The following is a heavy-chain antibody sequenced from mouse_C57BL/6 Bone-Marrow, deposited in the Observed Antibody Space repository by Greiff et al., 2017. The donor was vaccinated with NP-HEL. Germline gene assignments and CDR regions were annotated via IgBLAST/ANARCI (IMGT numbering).Heavy chain of an antibody. Sequence: EVMLVESGGGLVQPGGSLKLSCAASGFTFSDYGMAWVRQAPRKGPEWVAFISNLAYSIYYADTVTGRFTISRENAKNTLYLEMSSLRSEDTSMYYCARHDGYYVGFAYWGQGTLVTVSA. CDR1: GFTFSDYG. D-gene: IGHD2-3*01. V-gene: IGHV5-15*04. J-gene: IGHJ3*01. CDR2: ISNLAYSI. CDR3: ARHDGYYVGFAY.